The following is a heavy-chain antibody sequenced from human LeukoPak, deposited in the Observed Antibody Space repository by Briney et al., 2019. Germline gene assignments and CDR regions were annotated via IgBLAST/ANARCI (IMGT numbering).Heavy chain of an antibody. CDR2: IYYSGST. D-gene: IGHD2-21*01. CDR1: GGSISSGDYY. Sequence: SETLSLTCTVSGGSISSGDYYWSWIRQPPGKGLEWIGYIYYSGSTYYNPSLKSRVTIPVDTSKNQFSLKLSSVTAADTAVYYCAREDNIVVGGFDYWGQGTLVTVSS. CDR3: AREDNIVVGGFDY. J-gene: IGHJ4*02. V-gene: IGHV4-30-4*01.